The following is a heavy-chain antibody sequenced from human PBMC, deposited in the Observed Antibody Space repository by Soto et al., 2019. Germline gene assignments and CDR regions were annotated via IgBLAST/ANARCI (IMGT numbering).Heavy chain of an antibody. CDR2: ISAYNGNT. J-gene: IGHJ4*02. V-gene: IGHV1-18*01. Sequence: AASVKVSCKASGYTFTSYGISWVRQAPGQGLEWMGWISAYNGNTNYAQKLQGRVTMTTDTSASTAYMELSSLRSEDTAVYYCAREHHYVPFGYWGQGTLVTVSS. D-gene: IGHD3-16*01. CDR3: AREHHYVPFGY. CDR1: GYTFTSYG.